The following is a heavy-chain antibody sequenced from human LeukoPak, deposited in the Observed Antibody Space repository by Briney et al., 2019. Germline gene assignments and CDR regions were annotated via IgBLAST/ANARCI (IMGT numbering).Heavy chain of an antibody. V-gene: IGHV3-23*01. J-gene: IGHJ3*02. Sequence: PGGSLRLSCAASGFXFSXXXXTXVXXXXXKXXVWVSSISGGGDSTYYADSVKGRFTISRDNSKNTLYLQMNSLRADDTAVYSCAKIVGATNIWGQGTMVTVSS. CDR3: AKIVGATNI. CDR1: GFXFSXXX. CDR2: ISGGGDST. D-gene: IGHD1-26*01.